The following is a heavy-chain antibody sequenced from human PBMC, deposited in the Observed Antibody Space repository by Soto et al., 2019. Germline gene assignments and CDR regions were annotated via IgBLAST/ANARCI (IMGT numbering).Heavy chain of an antibody. CDR2: IDGSGGIT. D-gene: IGHD3-10*01. V-gene: IGHV3-23*01. J-gene: IGHJ5*02. Sequence: LQSGGGLVQPGGSLTLSCAASGFTFGTTAMSWVRQAPGEGLEWVSTIDGSGGITYYADSVKGRFTISRDNSRNTVYLQMNSLRGDDPALYYCVKNSGWFNTWGQGALVTVSS. CDR3: VKNSGWFNT. CDR1: GFTFGTTA.